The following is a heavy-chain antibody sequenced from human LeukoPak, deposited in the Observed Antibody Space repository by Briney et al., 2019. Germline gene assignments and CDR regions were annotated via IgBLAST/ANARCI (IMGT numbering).Heavy chain of an antibody. CDR3: ARSSSIAAFDY. V-gene: IGHV3-53*05. Sequence: GGSLRLSCAASGFTVSGTYMSWVRQAPGKGLEWVSVIYSGGKTYYADSVKGRFTISRDNSKNTLYLQMHSLGADDTAVYYCARSSSIAAFDYWGQGTQVTVSS. CDR2: IYSGGKT. J-gene: IGHJ4*02. CDR1: GFTVSGTY. D-gene: IGHD6-6*01.